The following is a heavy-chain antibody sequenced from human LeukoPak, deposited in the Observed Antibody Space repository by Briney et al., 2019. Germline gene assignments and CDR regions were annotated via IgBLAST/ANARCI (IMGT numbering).Heavy chain of an antibody. V-gene: IGHV4-61*05. Sequence: PSETLSLTCTVSGGSVDSSNYYWSWIRQPPGKGLEWIGEIYHSGSTNYNPSLKSRVTMLLDKSKNQFSLKLSSVTAADTAVYYCARNGGNSDFDYWGQGTLVTVSS. CDR3: ARNGGNSDFDY. CDR1: GGSVDSSNYY. D-gene: IGHD4-23*01. CDR2: IYHSGST. J-gene: IGHJ4*02.